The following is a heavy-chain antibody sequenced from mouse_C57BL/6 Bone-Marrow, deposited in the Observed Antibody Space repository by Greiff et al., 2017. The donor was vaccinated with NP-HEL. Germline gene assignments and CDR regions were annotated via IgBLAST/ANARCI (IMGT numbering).Heavy chain of an antibody. CDR3: ANIYYDYDGRYWYFDV. CDR2: ISDGGSYT. V-gene: IGHV5-4*01. D-gene: IGHD2-4*01. CDR1: GFTFSSYA. Sequence: EVQLVESGGGLVKPGGSLKLSCAASGFTFSSYAMSWVRQTPEKRLEWVATISDGGSYTYYPDNVKGRFTISRDNAKNNLYLQMSHLKSEDTAMYYCANIYYDYDGRYWYFDVWGTGTTVTVSS. J-gene: IGHJ1*03.